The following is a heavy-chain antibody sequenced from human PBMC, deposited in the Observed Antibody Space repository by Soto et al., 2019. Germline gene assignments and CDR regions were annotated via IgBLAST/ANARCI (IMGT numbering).Heavy chain of an antibody. J-gene: IGHJ4*02. V-gene: IGHV3-23*01. CDR2: ISGSGGER. Sequence: LRLSCAASGFTFRTYGMTWVRQAPGKGLEWVSGISGSGGERYYGDSGEGRFSISRDNSENTLFLQMHSLRAEDTAIYYCAKYTLNDSGSFDYWGQGTLVTVSS. CDR1: GFTFRTYG. D-gene: IGHD6-19*01. CDR3: AKYTLNDSGSFDY.